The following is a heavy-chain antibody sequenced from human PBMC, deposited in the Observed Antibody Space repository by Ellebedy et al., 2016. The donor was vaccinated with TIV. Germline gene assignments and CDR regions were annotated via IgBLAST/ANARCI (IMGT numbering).Heavy chain of an antibody. J-gene: IGHJ3*02. Sequence: MPSETLSLTCTVSGGSISIYYWSWIRQPPGKGLEWIGYIYYSGSTNYNPSLKSRVTISVDTSKNQFSLKLRSVTAADTAVYYCARDYGTGDAFDIWGQGTMVTVSS. CDR1: GGSISIYY. V-gene: IGHV4-59*08. D-gene: IGHD1-1*01. CDR2: IYYSGST. CDR3: ARDYGTGDAFDI.